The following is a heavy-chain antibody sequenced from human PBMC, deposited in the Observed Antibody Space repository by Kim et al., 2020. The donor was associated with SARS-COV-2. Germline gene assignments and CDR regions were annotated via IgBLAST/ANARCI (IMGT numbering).Heavy chain of an antibody. CDR3: ARLGSGGSYSDY. V-gene: IGHV4-39*01. J-gene: IGHJ4*02. Sequence: SNPSLESQVTISVDTSKNQFSLKLSSVTAADTAVYYCARLGSGGSYSDYWGQGTLVTVSS. D-gene: IGHD1-26*01.